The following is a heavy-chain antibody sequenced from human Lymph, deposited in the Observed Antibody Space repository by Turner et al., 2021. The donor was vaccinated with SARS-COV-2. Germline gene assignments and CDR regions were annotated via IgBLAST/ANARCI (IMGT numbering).Heavy chain of an antibody. CDR3: ARDWRAGNY. J-gene: IGHJ4*02. Sequence: EVQLVESGGGLVQPGGSLRLSCAASGFTFSRYAMHWVRQAPGKGLEYVSAISSDGVSTYYANSVKGRFTISRDNSKNTLYLQMGSLRAEDMAVYYCARDWRAGNYWGQGALVTVSS. V-gene: IGHV3-64*01. CDR2: ISSDGVST. D-gene: IGHD3-3*01. CDR1: GFTFSRYA.